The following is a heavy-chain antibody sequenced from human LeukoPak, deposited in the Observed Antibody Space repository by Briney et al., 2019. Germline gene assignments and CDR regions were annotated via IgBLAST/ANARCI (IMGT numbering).Heavy chain of an antibody. Sequence: GGSLRLSCAASGFTFSSYSMNWVRQAPGKGLEWVSSISSSSSCIYYADSVKGRFTISRDNAKNSLYLQMNSLRAEDTVVYYCARDFSRFDPWGQGTLVTVSS. V-gene: IGHV3-21*01. CDR2: ISSSSSCI. CDR3: ARDFSRFDP. D-gene: IGHD3-3*01. CDR1: GFTFSSYS. J-gene: IGHJ5*02.